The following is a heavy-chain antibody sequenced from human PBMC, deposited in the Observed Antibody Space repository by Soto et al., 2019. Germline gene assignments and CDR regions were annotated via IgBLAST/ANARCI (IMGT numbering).Heavy chain of an antibody. V-gene: IGHV4-39*01. Sequence: QLQLQESGPGLVKPSETLSLTCTVSGGSISSSSYYWGWIRQPPGKGLEWIGSTYYRGSTSYNPSLKSRVTISVETSKNRFSLKLSSVNAADTAVYYCARHFYDFWSRYYAYFDYWGQGTLVTVSS. D-gene: IGHD3-3*01. CDR1: GGSISSSSYY. CDR3: ARHFYDFWSRYYAYFDY. CDR2: TYYRGST. J-gene: IGHJ4*02.